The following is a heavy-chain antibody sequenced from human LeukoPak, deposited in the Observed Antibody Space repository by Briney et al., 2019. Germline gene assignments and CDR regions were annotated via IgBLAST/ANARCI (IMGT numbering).Heavy chain of an antibody. CDR3: AKDYDSRGDYFDY. Sequence: QAGGSLRLSCAASGFTFSSYAMSWVRQAPGKGLEWDSAISGSGGSTYYADSVKGRFTISRDNSKNTLYPQMNSLRAEDTAVYYCAKDYDSRGDYFDYWGQGTLVTVSS. D-gene: IGHD3-22*01. CDR1: GFTFSSYA. J-gene: IGHJ4*02. V-gene: IGHV3-23*01. CDR2: ISGSGGST.